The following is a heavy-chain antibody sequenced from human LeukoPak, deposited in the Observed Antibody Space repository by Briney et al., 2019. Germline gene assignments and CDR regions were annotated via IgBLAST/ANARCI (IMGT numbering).Heavy chain of an antibody. V-gene: IGHV3-74*01. CDR1: GFTFRSYW. Sequence: GGSLGLSCAASGFTFRSYWMHWVRQAPGKGLVRVSRINSDGSSTSYADSLKGRFTISRDNAKNTLYLQMNSLRVEDTAVYYCARDRWELEPFDYWGQGTLVTVSS. J-gene: IGHJ4*02. CDR2: INSDGSST. D-gene: IGHD1-26*01. CDR3: ARDRWELEPFDY.